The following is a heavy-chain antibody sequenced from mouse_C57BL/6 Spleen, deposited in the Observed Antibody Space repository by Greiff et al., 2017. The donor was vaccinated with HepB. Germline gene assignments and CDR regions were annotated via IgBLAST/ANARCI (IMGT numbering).Heavy chain of an antibody. V-gene: IGHV3-6*01. CDR3: AREGDASPYFDY. Sequence: EVKLMESGPGLVKPSQSLSLTCSVTGYSITSGYYWNWIRQFPGNKLEWMGYISYDGSNNYNPSLKNRISITRDTSKNQFFLKLNSVTTEDTATYYCAREGDASPYFDYWGQGTTLTVSS. D-gene: IGHD6-1*01. CDR1: GYSITSGYY. CDR2: ISYDGSN. J-gene: IGHJ2*01.